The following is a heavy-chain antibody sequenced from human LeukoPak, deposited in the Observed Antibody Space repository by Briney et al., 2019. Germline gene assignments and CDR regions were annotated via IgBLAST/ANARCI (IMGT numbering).Heavy chain of an antibody. CDR3: ARVETTMVRDY. CDR1: GPTFTSYA. V-gene: IGHV1-69*04. J-gene: IGHJ4*02. CDR2: INPILGIA. D-gene: IGHD5-18*01. Sequence: SVNVSCKASGPTFTSYAISWVRQAPGQGLEWMGRINPILGIANYAQKFQGRVTITADKSTSTAYMELSSLRSEDTAVYYCARVETTMVRDYWGERTLVTVSS.